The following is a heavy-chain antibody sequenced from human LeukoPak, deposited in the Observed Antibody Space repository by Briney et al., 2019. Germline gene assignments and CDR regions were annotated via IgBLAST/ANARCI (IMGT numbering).Heavy chain of an antibody. CDR2: INGSGGST. Sequence: PGGSLGLSCAASGFTLSSYGMTWVRQAPGKGLEWVSAINGSGGSTYYADSVKGRSIIYRDNSKNTMYLQMNSLRAEDTAVYYCATYGLAGSGRYHDASDIWGQGTMVTVSS. CDR3: ATYGLAGSGRYHDASDI. V-gene: IGHV3-23*01. CDR1: GFTLSSYG. J-gene: IGHJ3*02. D-gene: IGHD3-10*01.